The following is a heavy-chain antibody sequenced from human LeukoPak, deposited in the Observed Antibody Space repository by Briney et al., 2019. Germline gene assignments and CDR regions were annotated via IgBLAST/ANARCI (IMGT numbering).Heavy chain of an antibody. CDR3: AREGDGAVDYDFWSGYPNWFDP. Sequence: SETLSLTCTVSGGSISSYYWSWIRQPAGKGLEWIGRIYTSGSTNYNPSLKSRVTMSVDTPKNQFSLKLSSVTAADTAVYYCAREGDGAVDYDFWSGYPNWFDPWGQGTLVTVSS. CDR2: IYTSGST. CDR1: GGSISSYY. V-gene: IGHV4-4*07. J-gene: IGHJ5*02. D-gene: IGHD3-3*01.